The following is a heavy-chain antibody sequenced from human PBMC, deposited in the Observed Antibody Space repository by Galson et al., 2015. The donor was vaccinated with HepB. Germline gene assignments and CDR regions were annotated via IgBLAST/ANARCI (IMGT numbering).Heavy chain of an antibody. D-gene: IGHD6-13*01. J-gene: IGHJ3*02. Sequence: PALVKPTQTLTLTCTVSGFSLSTSGVGVGWIRQPPGKALEWLAHIYWDDDKYYSPSLKRRLTITKDTSKNQVVLTMTNMDPVGTAIYYCAHSFGQQLGDDYDAFDIWGQGTMVTVSS. CDR1: GFSLSTSGVG. V-gene: IGHV2-5*02. CDR3: AHSFGQQLGDDYDAFDI. CDR2: IYWDDDK.